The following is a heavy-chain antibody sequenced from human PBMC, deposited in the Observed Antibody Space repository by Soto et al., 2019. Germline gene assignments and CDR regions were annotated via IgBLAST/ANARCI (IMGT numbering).Heavy chain of an antibody. CDR3: AKVVIRPTVYFDY. CDR1: GFTFSSYA. V-gene: IGHV3-23*01. D-gene: IGHD3-22*01. J-gene: IGHJ4*02. CDR2: ISGSGGST. Sequence: GGSLRLSCAASGFTFSSYAMSWVRQAPGKGLEWVSAISGSGGSTYYADSVKGRFTISRDNSKNTLYLQMNSLRAEDTAVYYFAKVVIRPTVYFDYWGQGTLVTVSS.